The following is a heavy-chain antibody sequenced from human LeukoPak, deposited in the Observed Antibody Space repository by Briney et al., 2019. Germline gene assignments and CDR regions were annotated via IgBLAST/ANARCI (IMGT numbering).Heavy chain of an antibody. CDR3: ARDSATVNDP. J-gene: IGHJ5*02. Sequence: SETLSLTCTVSGGSISSGSYYWSWIRQPAGKGLEWIVRIYTSGSTNYNPSLKSRVTISVDTSKNQFSLKLSSVTAADTAVYYCARDSATVNDPWGQGTLVTVSS. CDR1: GGSISSGSYY. CDR2: IYTSGST. D-gene: IGHD4-11*01. V-gene: IGHV4-61*02.